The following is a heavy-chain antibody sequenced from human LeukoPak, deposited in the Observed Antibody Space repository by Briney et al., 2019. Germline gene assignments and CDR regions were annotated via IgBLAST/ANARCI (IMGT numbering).Heavy chain of an antibody. CDR2: IYYSGST. CDR3: ARHRDIVATIWFDP. J-gene: IGHJ5*02. CDR1: GGSISSSSYY. D-gene: IGHD5-12*01. Sequence: PSETLSLTRTVSGGSISSSSYYWGWIRQPPGKGLEWIGSIYYSGSTYYNPSLKSRVTISVDTSKNQFSLKLSSVTAADTAVYYCARHRDIVATIWFDPWGQGTLVTVSS. V-gene: IGHV4-39*01.